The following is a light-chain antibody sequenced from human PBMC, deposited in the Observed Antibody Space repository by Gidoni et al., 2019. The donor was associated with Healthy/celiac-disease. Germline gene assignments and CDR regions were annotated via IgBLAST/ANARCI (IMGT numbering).Light chain of an antibody. CDR1: QSVSSSY. V-gene: IGKV3-20*01. J-gene: IGKJ1*01. CDR3: QQSGT. CDR2: GAS. Sequence: EIVLTQSPGTLSLSPGERATLSCRASQSVSSSYVAWYQQKPGQAPRLLISGASSRATGIPDRFSGSGSGTDFTLTISRLEPEYFAVYYCQQSGTFGQGTKVEIK.